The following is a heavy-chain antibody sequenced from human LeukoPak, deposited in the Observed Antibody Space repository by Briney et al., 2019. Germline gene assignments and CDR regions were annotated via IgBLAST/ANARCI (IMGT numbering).Heavy chain of an antibody. V-gene: IGHV4-34*01. Sequence: PSETLSLTCAVYGGSFSGYYWSWIRQPPGKGLEWIGEINHSGSTSYNPSLKSRVTISVDTSRNQFSLKLSSVTAADTAVYYCARDTTSQYGMDVWGQGTTVTVSS. D-gene: IGHD1-14*01. CDR2: INHSGST. CDR3: ARDTTSQYGMDV. J-gene: IGHJ6*02. CDR1: GGSFSGYY.